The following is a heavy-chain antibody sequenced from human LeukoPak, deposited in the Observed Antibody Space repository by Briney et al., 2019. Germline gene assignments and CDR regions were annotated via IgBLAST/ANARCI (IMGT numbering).Heavy chain of an antibody. CDR3: ARSGYCSSTSCPRYFDL. V-gene: IGHV1-18*01. J-gene: IGHJ2*01. CDR2: ISAYNGNT. Sequence: ASVKVSCKASGYTFTSYGISWVRQAPGQGLEWMGWISAYNGNTNYAQKLQGRVTMTTDTSTSTAYMELRSLRSGDTAVYYCARSGYCSSTSCPRYFDLWGRGTLVTVSS. D-gene: IGHD2-2*01. CDR1: GYTFTSYG.